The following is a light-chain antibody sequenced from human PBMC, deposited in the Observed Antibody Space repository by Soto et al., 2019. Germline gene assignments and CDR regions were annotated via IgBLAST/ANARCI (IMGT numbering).Light chain of an antibody. J-gene: IGLJ3*02. CDR3: AAWDDSLNGGV. CDR1: SSNIGGSS. CDR2: TTD. Sequence: QSVLTQAPSASGTPGQRVTISCSGSSSNIGGSSVSWYQQLPGTAPKPLIYTTDHRPSGVPDRFSGSKSGTSASLAISGLQSEDEADYYCAAWDDSLNGGVFGGGTKVTVL. V-gene: IGLV1-44*01.